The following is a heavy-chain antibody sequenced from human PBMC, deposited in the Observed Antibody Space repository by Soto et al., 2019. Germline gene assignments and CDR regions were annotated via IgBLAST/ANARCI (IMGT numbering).Heavy chain of an antibody. CDR1: GGSITSSW. V-gene: IGHV4-4*02. CDR2: IFDTGSS. J-gene: IGHJ4*02. D-gene: IGHD2-21*01. CDR3: ARHIAVSGTRGFDH. Sequence: QVQLRESGPGLMKPSGTLSLTCAVSGGSITSSWWSWVRQPPGKGLEWIAEIFDTGSSTYTPSLMGRLTRSMDKSRNHVSLNLNSVTAADTAVYYCARHIAVSGTRGFDHWGQGTLVTVSS.